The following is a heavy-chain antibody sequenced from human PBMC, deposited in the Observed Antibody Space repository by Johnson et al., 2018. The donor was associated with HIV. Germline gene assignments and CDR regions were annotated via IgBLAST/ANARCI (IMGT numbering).Heavy chain of an antibody. Sequence: EVQLVESGGGLVQPGGSLRLSCAASGFTFSSYDMHWVRQAPGKGLEWVSLINSDGSSTRYADSVKGRFTVSRANAKTKLDLQMKSLRAEDTAVYYGARGAWSYCGGDCYGYPPDAFDIWGQGTMVTVSS. J-gene: IGHJ3*02. CDR3: ARGAWSYCGGDCYGYPPDAFDI. CDR1: GFTFSSYD. V-gene: IGHV3-74*02. D-gene: IGHD2-21*02. CDR2: INSDGSST.